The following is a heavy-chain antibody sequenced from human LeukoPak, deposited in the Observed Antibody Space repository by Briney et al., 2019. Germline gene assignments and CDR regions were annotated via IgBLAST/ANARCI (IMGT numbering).Heavy chain of an antibody. V-gene: IGHV3-23*01. CDR3: AKVTYYYDSSGQAEYFQH. D-gene: IGHD3-22*01. CDR1: GFTFTSYA. CDR2: ISGSGGST. Sequence: PGGSLRLSCAASGFTFTSYAMSWVRQAPGKGLEWVSVISGSGGSTYYADSVKGRFTISRDNSKNTLFLQMNSLRAEDTAVYYCAKVTYYYDSSGQAEYFQHWGQGTLVTVSS. J-gene: IGHJ1*01.